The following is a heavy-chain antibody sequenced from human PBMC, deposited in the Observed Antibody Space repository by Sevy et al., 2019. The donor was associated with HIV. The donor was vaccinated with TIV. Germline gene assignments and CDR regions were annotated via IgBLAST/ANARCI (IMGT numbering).Heavy chain of an antibody. J-gene: IGHJ4*02. D-gene: IGHD6-13*01. CDR3: AIDISVDASIAAAGTGIFDY. V-gene: IGHV3-9*01. CDR1: GFTFDDYA. CDR2: ISWNSGSI. Sequence: GGSLRLSCAASGFTFDDYAMHWVRQAPGKGLEWVSGISWNSGSIAYADSVKGRFTISRDNAKNSLFLQRNSLRAEDTALYYCAIDISVDASIAAAGTGIFDYWGQGTLVTVSS.